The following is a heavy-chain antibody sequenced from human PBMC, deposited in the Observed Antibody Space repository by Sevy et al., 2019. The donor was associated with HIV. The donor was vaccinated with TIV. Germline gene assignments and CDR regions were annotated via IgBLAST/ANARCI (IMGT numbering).Heavy chain of an antibody. CDR3: ATDRGSYSPFNN. CDR1: GYHFIGYY. D-gene: IGHD3-10*01. V-gene: IGHV1-2*02. CDR2: IKPFNGDT. J-gene: IGHJ4*02. Sequence: ASVKVSCKVSGYHFIGYYIHWVRQAPGQGLEWMAWIKPFNGDTKYAQMFQGRVTVTWDTSTSTAYMDLTRLLYDDTAIYYCATDRGSYSPFNNWGQGTLVTVSS.